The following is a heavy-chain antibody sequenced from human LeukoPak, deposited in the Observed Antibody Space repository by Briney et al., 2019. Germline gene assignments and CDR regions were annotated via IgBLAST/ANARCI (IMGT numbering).Heavy chain of an antibody. J-gene: IGHJ4*02. CDR1: GFTFSSYA. D-gene: IGHD3-10*01. Sequence: GSLRLSCAASGFTFSSYAMHWVRQAPGKGLEWVAVISYDGSNKYYADSVKGRFTISRDNSKNTLYLQMNSLRAEDTAVYYCARDGINYYGSGSYPDYWGQGTLVTVSS. V-gene: IGHV3-30*04. CDR2: ISYDGSNK. CDR3: ARDGINYYGSGSYPDY.